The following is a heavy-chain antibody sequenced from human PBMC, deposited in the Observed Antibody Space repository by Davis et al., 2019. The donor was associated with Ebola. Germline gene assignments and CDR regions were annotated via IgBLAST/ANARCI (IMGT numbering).Heavy chain of an antibody. J-gene: IGHJ4*02. Sequence: SETLSLTCGVYNGSLSGFFWSWIRQPPGKGLEWIGYIYYSGSTNYNPSLKSRVTISVDTSKNQFSLKLSSVTAADTAEYYCARVYGDYTEYFDYWGQGTLVTVSS. CDR3: ARVYGDYTEYFDY. CDR2: IYYSGST. V-gene: IGHV4-59*01. CDR1: NGSLSGFF. D-gene: IGHD4-17*01.